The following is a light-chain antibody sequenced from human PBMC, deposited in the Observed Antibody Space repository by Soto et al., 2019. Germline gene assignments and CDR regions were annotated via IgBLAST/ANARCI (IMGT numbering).Light chain of an antibody. CDR1: QSVSSNY. CDR2: GAS. Sequence: EIVLTQSPGTLSLSPGERATLSCTASQSVSSNYLAWYQQKPGQAPRLLIYGASSRATGIPDRFSGSGSGNDFTLTISRLEPEDFAVYYCQQYGGSPRTFGQGTKVEIK. CDR3: QQYGGSPRT. J-gene: IGKJ1*01. V-gene: IGKV3-20*01.